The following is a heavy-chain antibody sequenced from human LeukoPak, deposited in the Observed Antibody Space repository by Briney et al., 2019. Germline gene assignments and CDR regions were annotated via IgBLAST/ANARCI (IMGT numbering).Heavy chain of an antibody. CDR3: ARDFVYYYDSSGSDY. CDR1: GFTFSSYW. D-gene: IGHD3-22*01. V-gene: IGHV3-7*01. CDR2: IKQDGSEK. J-gene: IGHJ4*02. Sequence: SGGSLRLSCAASGFTFSSYWMSWVRQAPGKGLEWVANIKQDGSEKYYVDSVKGRFTISRDNAKNSLYLQMNSLRAEDTAVYYCARDFVYYYDSSGSDYWGQGTLVTVSS.